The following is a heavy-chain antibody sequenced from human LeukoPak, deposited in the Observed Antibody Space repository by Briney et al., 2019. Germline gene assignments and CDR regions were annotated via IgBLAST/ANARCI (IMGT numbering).Heavy chain of an antibody. CDR1: GGSISSYY. CDR2: IYTSGST. D-gene: IGHD3-3*01. CDR3: ARGLIKNYDFWSGSYYFDY. Sequence: SETLSLTCTVSGGSISSYYWSWIRQPAGKGLEWIGRIYTSGSTNYNPSLKSRVTISVDTSKNQFSLKLSSVTAADTAVYYCARGLIKNYDFWSGSYYFDYWGQGTLVTVSS. V-gene: IGHV4-4*07. J-gene: IGHJ4*02.